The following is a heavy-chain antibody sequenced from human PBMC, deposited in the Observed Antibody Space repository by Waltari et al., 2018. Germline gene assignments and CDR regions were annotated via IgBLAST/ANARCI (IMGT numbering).Heavy chain of an antibody. CDR3: ARGRSETYRGGVFDI. J-gene: IGHJ3*02. D-gene: IGHD1-26*01. V-gene: IGHV3-7*01. CDR1: GFTLASYW. CDR2: INEDERGG. Sequence: EVQLVESGGGLVQPGGSLRLSCAASGFTLASYWTNWVRQAPGKGLWWVANINEDERGGCFVDSVKGRVTISRDNAKNTLYLQMNSLRVEDTAVYYCARGRSETYRGGVFDIWGQGTMVTVSS.